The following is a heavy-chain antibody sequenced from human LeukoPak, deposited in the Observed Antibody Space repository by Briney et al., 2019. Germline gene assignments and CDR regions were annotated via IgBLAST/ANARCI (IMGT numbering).Heavy chain of an antibody. CDR1: GFTFSGYY. V-gene: IGHV3-11*04. CDR2: ISGSGTAI. J-gene: IGHJ6*03. D-gene: IGHD2-2*01. Sequence: PGGSLRLSCATSGFTFSGYYMSWIRQAPGKGLEGVSYISGSGTAIYYADSVKGRFTISRDNAKNSLYLQMNSLRADDTAVYYCARDAGYQLLSGYYYYMDVWGKGTTVTVSS. CDR3: ARDAGYQLLSGYYYYMDV.